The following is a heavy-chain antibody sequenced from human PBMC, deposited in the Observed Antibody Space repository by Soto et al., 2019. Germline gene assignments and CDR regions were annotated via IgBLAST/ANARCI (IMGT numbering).Heavy chain of an antibody. D-gene: IGHD6-19*01. CDR1: GFTFSSYA. J-gene: IGHJ4*02. V-gene: IGHV3-23*01. Sequence: EVQLLESGGDLVQPGGSLRLSCAASGFTFSSYAMGWVRQAPGTGLGWVSVIDGCGGDRPVADSVKGRFTICRDNSKNTLYLQMDRLRVEDTARYFCVKELVAGAYVETSAFDFWGQGTLVTVSS. CDR2: IDGCGGDR. CDR3: VKELVAGAYVETSAFDF.